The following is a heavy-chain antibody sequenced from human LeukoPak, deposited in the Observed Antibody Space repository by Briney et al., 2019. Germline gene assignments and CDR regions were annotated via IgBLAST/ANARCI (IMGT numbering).Heavy chain of an antibody. CDR2: ISAYNGNT. V-gene: IGHV1-18*01. D-gene: IGHD5-24*01. Sequence: ASVKVSCKASGYTFTSYGISWVRQAPGQGLEWMGWISAYNGNTNYAQKLQGRVTMTTDTSTSTAYMELRSLRSDDTAVYYCARVRGWLQLGDWFDPWGQGTLVTVSS. CDR3: ARVRGWLQLGDWFDP. CDR1: GYTFTSYG. J-gene: IGHJ5*02.